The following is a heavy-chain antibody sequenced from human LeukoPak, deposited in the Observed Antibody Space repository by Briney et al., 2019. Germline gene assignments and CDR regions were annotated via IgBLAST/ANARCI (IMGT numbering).Heavy chain of an antibody. V-gene: IGHV3-30-3*01. J-gene: IGHJ4*02. CDR1: GFTFSSYA. CDR3: ARDGYCSSTGCSAYFFDS. CDR2: ISYDGSNK. Sequence: GGFLRLSCAASGFTFSSYAMHWVRQAPGKGLHWVAVISYDGSNKYYADSVKGRFTISRDNSKNTLYLQLNSLRPEDTALYYCARDGYCSSTGCSAYFFDSWGQGTLVTVSS. D-gene: IGHD2-2*03.